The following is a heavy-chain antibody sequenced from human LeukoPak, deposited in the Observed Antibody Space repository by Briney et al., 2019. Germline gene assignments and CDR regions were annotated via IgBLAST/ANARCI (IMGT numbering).Heavy chain of an antibody. CDR1: GYTFTNYG. CDR2: ISASDGKT. Sequence: ASVKVSCKASGYTFTNYGITWVRQAPGHGLEWMGWISASDGKTKYSQKLQGRVTMSTDTSTNTAYMELRSLRADDTAVYYCARDPPCWGGSCQFTDTTLDYWGQGTLVTVSS. J-gene: IGHJ4*02. V-gene: IGHV1-18*04. D-gene: IGHD2-15*01. CDR3: ARDPPCWGGSCQFTDTTLDY.